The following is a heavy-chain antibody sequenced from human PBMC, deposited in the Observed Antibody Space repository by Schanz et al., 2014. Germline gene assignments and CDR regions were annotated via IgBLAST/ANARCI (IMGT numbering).Heavy chain of an antibody. CDR2: IIPILGME. V-gene: IGHV1-69*04. CDR1: GGTFSSYA. CDR3: ARDIQYHYDTSGPVGAFDI. J-gene: IGHJ3*02. D-gene: IGHD3-22*01. Sequence: QVQLVQSGAEVKKPGSSVKVSCTAPGGTFSSYAFSWVRQAPGQGLEWMGKIIPILGMENYAQKFQGRVTITADISTSTAYMDLSSLRSDDTAVYYCARDIQYHYDTSGPVGAFDIWGQGTVVTVSS.